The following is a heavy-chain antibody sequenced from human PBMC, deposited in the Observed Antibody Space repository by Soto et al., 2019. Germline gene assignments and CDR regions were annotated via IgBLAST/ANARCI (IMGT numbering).Heavy chain of an antibody. CDR3: ARGRGSTGYLGREHYFDY. CDR2: IDIGGNT. CDR1: GFSVTNNY. D-gene: IGHD2-2*01. V-gene: IGHV3-66*01. J-gene: IGHJ4*02. Sequence: EVQVVESGGGLVQPGGSLRLSCAASGFSVTNNYMNWVRQAPGKGLEWVSSIDIGGNTDYADSVKDRFTIARDNSRNTLYLHRDSLRDEDTAVYYCARGRGSTGYLGREHYFDYWGQGTLVTVSP.